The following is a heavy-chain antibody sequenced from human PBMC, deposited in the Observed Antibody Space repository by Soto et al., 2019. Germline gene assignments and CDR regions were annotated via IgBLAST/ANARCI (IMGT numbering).Heavy chain of an antibody. Sequence: ASVKVSCKTSGYTFTTYSMHWVRQAPGQRLEWMGWINAGSRNTKYSPKFQGRVTITSDTSASRVYMELSSLSSEDTAVYYCASLNYDVRSGYHHDAFDCWGQGTAVTV. CDR3: ASLNYDVRSGYHHDAFDC. CDR1: GYTFTTYS. V-gene: IGHV1-3*01. J-gene: IGHJ3*01. CDR2: INAGSRNT. D-gene: IGHD3-22*01.